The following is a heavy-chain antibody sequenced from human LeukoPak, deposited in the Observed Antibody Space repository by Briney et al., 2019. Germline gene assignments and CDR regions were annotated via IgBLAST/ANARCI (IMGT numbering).Heavy chain of an antibody. D-gene: IGHD6-19*01. V-gene: IGHV5-51*01. CDR3: ARSTQWLVPYYFDY. CDR2: IYPGDSDT. Sequence: GGSLRLSCKGSGYSFTSYWIGWVRQMPGKGLEWMGIIYPGDSDTRYSPSFQGQVTISADKSISTAYLQWSNLKASDTAMYYCARSTQWLVPYYFDYWGQGTLVTVSS. CDR1: GYSFTSYW. J-gene: IGHJ4*02.